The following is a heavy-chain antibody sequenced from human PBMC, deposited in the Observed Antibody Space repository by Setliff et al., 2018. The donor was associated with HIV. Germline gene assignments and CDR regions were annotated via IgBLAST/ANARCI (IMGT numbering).Heavy chain of an antibody. CDR3: AAVGSGSYYDWYFDL. Sequence: SVKVSCKASGFTFTSSAVQWVRQARGQRLEWIGWIVVGSGNTNYAQKFQERVTITRDVSTSTAYMELSSLRSEDTAVYYCAAVGSGSYYDWYFDLWGRGTLVTVSS. J-gene: IGHJ2*01. CDR1: GFTFTSSA. CDR2: IVVGSGNT. V-gene: IGHV1-58*01. D-gene: IGHD1-26*01.